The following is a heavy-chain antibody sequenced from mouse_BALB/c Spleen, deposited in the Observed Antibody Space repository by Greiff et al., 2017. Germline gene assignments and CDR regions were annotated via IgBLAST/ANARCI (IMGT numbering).Heavy chain of an antibody. CDR3: ARYRYEESFAY. V-gene: IGHV1S135*01. D-gene: IGHD2-14*01. Sequence: EVHLVESGPELVKPGASVKVSCKASGYAFTSYNMYWVKQSHGKSLEWIGYIDPYNGGTSYNQKFKGKATLTVDKSSSTAYMHLNSLTSEDSAVYYCARYRYEESFAYWGQGTLVTVSA. J-gene: IGHJ3*01. CDR2: IDPYNGGT. CDR1: GYAFTSYN.